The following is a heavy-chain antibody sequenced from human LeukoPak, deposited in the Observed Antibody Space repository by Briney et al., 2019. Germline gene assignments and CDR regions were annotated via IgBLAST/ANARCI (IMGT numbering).Heavy chain of an antibody. CDR2: ISAYNGNI. D-gene: IGHD2-15*01. CDR1: GYTFTSYG. V-gene: IGHV1-18*01. J-gene: IGHJ5*02. CDR3: ARSGGYCSGGSCGLPLRAHDWFDP. Sequence: ASVKVSCKASGYTFTSYGISWVRQAPGQGLEWMGWISAYNGNINYAQKLQGRVTMTTDTSTSTAYMELRSLRSDDTAVYYCARSGGYCSGGSCGLPLRAHDWFDPWGQGTLVTVSS.